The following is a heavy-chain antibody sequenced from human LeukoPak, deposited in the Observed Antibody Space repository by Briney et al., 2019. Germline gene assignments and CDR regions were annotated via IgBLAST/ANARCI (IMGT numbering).Heavy chain of an antibody. V-gene: IGHV1-18*01. J-gene: IGHJ6*03. CDR3: ASGSIGSYGYGYYYYMDV. Sequence: ASVKVSCKASGYTFTSYGISWVRQAPGQGLEWMGWISAYNGNTNYAQKFQGRVTITADESTTTAYMELSSLRSDDTAVYYCASGSIGSYGYGYYYYMDVWGKGTTVTVSS. CDR1: GYTFTSYG. D-gene: IGHD5-18*01. CDR2: ISAYNGNT.